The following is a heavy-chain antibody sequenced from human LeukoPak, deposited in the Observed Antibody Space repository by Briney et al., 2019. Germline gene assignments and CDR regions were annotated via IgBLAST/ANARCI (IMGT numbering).Heavy chain of an antibody. CDR2: INAGNGNT. Sequence: ASVKVSCKASGYTFTSYAMHWVRQAPGQRLEWMGWINAGNGNTKYSQKFQGRVTITRDTSASTAHMELSSLRSEDTAVYYCARDGRLYSSGWYRPFDYWGQGTLVTVSS. CDR3: ARDGRLYSSGWYRPFDY. V-gene: IGHV1-3*01. J-gene: IGHJ4*02. CDR1: GYTFTSYA. D-gene: IGHD6-19*01.